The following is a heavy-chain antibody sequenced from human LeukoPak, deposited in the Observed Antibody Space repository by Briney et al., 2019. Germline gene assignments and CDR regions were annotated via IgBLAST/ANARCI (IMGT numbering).Heavy chain of an antibody. V-gene: IGHV3-74*01. Sequence: PGGSLTLSCAASGFTFSSYWMHWVRQAPGKWLVWVLRINSDGSSTSYADSVKGRFTISRDNAKNTLYLQMNSLRAEDTAVYYCARVHYYDSSVYHFDYWGQGTLVTVSS. CDR1: GFTFSSYW. D-gene: IGHD3-22*01. J-gene: IGHJ4*02. CDR3: ARVHYYDSSVYHFDY. CDR2: INSDGSST.